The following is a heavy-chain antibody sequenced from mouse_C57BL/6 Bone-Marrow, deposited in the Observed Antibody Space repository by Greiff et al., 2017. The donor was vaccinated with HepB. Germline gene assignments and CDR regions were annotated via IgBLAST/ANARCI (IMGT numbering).Heavy chain of an antibody. CDR3: ARDRGTAQAPYYAMDY. Sequence: EVQRVESGGGLVKPGGSLKLSCAASGFTFSSYAMSWVRQTPEKRLEWVATISDGGSYTYYPDNVKGRFTISRDNAKNNLYLQMSHLKSEDTAMYYCARDRGTAQAPYYAMDYWGQGTSVTVSS. CDR1: GFTFSSYA. J-gene: IGHJ4*01. D-gene: IGHD3-2*02. V-gene: IGHV5-4*01. CDR2: ISDGGSYT.